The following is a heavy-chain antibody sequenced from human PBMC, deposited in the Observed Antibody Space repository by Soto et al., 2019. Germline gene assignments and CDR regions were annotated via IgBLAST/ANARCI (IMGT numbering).Heavy chain of an antibody. J-gene: IGHJ1*01. CDR3: ATEDHSSGHAGTFQH. CDR2: ISYDGKSE. D-gene: IGHD3-22*01. Sequence: QVQLVESGGGVVQPGRSLRLSCAASGFTFSTYVMHWARQAPGKGLEWVAGISYDGKSEHYADSVKGRFTISRDNSKNTLYVQMDTLRAEDTAVYYCATEDHSSGHAGTFQHWGQGTLVTVSS. V-gene: IGHV3-30*04. CDR1: GFTFSTYV.